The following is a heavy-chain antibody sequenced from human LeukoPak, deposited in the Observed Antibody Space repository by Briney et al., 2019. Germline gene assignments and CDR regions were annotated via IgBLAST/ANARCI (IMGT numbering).Heavy chain of an antibody. CDR3: ARGPYSYDSSGAFDI. CDR2: IYYSGST. J-gene: IGHJ3*02. CDR1: GDSISSSNYY. V-gene: IGHV4-39*07. D-gene: IGHD3-22*01. Sequence: SETLSLTCTVSGDSISSSNYYWGWIRQPPGKGLEWIGSIYYSGSTYYNPSLKSRVTISVDTSTNQFSLKLSSVPAADTAVYYCARGPYSYDSSGAFDIWGQGTMVTVSS.